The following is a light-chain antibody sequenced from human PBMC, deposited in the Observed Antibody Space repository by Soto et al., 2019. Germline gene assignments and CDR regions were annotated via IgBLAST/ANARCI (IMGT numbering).Light chain of an antibody. V-gene: IGLV2-14*01. Sequence: QSALTQPASVSGSPGQSIAISCTGTSSDIGSYNFVSWYQQQPGRAPKLMIYNVRDRPSGVYNRFSGTKSSNTASLTISGLQAEDEADYYCSSYTRRRSYVFGTGTKVTVL. CDR2: NVR. CDR1: SSDIGSYNF. CDR3: SSYTRRRSYV. J-gene: IGLJ1*01.